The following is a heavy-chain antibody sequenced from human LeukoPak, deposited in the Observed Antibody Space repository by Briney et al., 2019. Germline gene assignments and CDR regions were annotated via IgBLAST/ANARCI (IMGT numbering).Heavy chain of an antibody. CDR1: GGSVSSGGYY. Sequence: SDTLSLTCTVSGGSVSSGGYYWSWIRPPPAKGLERIGYIYHSGSTYYHPSLKSRVTISVDRSKNQFSLKLSSVTAADTAVYYCATTPMIVVDPGAFDIWGQGTMVTVSS. CDR2: IYHSGST. J-gene: IGHJ3*02. CDR3: ATTPMIVVDPGAFDI. D-gene: IGHD3-22*01. V-gene: IGHV4-30-2*01.